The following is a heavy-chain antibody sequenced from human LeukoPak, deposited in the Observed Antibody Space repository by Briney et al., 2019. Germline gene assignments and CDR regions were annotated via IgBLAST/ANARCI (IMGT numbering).Heavy chain of an antibody. J-gene: IGHJ4*02. D-gene: IGHD3-3*01. CDR3: ARGRYDFWSGYYWGYYFDY. CDR2: INHSGST. V-gene: IGHV4-34*01. CDR1: GGSFSGYY. Sequence: PSETLSLTCAVYGGSFSGYYWSWIRQPPGKGLEWIGEINHSGSTNYNPSLKSRVTISVDTSKNQFSLKLSSVTAADTAVYYCARGRYDFWSGYYWGYYFDYWGQGTLVTVSS.